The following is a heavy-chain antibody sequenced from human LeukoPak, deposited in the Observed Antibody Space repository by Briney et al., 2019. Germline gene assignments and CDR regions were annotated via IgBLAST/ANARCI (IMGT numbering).Heavy chain of an antibody. CDR1: GGSISSSSYY. J-gene: IGHJ6*03. CDR2: IYYSGST. Sequence: SETLSLTCTVSGGSISSSSYYWGWIRQPPGKGLEWIGSIYYSGSTYYNPSLKSRVTISVDTSKNQFSLKLSSVTAADTAVYYCAREAASPDSYYYYYYMDVWGKGTTVTVSS. D-gene: IGHD6-25*01. CDR3: AREAASPDSYYYYYYMDV. V-gene: IGHV4-39*07.